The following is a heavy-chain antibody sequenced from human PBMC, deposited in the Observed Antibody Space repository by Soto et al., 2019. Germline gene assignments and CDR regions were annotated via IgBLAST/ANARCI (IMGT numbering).Heavy chain of an antibody. J-gene: IGHJ4*02. CDR3: ARTTRMTTMIDY. CDR2: VYYSWGT. CDR1: NDSISSYY. D-gene: IGHD4-17*01. V-gene: IGHV4-59*01. Sequence: SETLSLTCTVSNDSISSYYWSWIRQPPGKGLEWIGYVYYSWGTKYNPSLKSRLTMSLDMSKKQFSLRLTSVTAADTAVYFCARTTRMTTMIDYWGQGTQVTVSS.